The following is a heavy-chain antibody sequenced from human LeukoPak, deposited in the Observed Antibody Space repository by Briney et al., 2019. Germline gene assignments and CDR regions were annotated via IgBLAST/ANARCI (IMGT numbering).Heavy chain of an antibody. CDR3: ARHIGYGDSGIDP. Sequence: SETLSLTCTVSGGSISSSSYYWGWTRQPPGKGLEWIGSIYYSVSTYYNPSLKSRVTISVDTSKNQFSLKLSSVTAADTAVYYCARHIGYGDSGIDPWGQGTLVTVSS. D-gene: IGHD4-17*01. CDR1: GGSISSSSYY. V-gene: IGHV4-39*01. J-gene: IGHJ5*02. CDR2: IYYSVST.